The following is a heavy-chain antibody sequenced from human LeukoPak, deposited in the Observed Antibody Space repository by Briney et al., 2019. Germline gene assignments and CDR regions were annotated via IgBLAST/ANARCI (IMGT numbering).Heavy chain of an antibody. CDR3: AREQRVYYYYYMDV. V-gene: IGHV3-53*01. J-gene: IGHJ6*03. D-gene: IGHD6-13*01. CDR2: IYSGGST. Sequence: PGGSLRLSCAASGFTVSSNYMSWVRQAPGKGLEWVSVIYSGGSTYYADSVKGRFTISRDNSKNTLYLQMKSLRAEDTAVYYCAREQRVYYYYYMDVWGKGTTVTVSS. CDR1: GFTVSSNY.